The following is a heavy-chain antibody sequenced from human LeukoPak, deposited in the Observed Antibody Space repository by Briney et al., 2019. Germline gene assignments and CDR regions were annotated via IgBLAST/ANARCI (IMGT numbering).Heavy chain of an antibody. J-gene: IGHJ4*02. CDR2: ISSSSYI. D-gene: IGHD2-15*01. Sequence: GGSLRLSCAASGFTFSSYSMNWVRQAPGKGLEWVSSISSSSYIYYADSVKGRFTISRDNAKNSLYLQMNSLRAEDTAVYYCARYSRVAPQDYWGQGTLVTVSS. CDR3: ARYSRVAPQDY. CDR1: GFTFSSYS. V-gene: IGHV3-21*01.